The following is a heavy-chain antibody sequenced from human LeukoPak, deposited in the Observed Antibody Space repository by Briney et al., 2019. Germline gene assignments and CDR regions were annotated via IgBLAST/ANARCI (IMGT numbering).Heavy chain of an antibody. CDR3: ARDRWELLSNSYHYCGLDV. D-gene: IGHD2-15*01. V-gene: IGHV3-7*01. CDR1: GFPFSSYW. Sequence: GGSLRLSCVASGFPFSSYWMTWVRQAPGKGLEWVANINQDGSEKCYVDSVKGRFTISRDNAKNSLYLQMNSLRAGDTAVYYCARDRWELLSNSYHYCGLDVWGQGTTVTVSS. CDR2: INQDGSEK. J-gene: IGHJ6*02.